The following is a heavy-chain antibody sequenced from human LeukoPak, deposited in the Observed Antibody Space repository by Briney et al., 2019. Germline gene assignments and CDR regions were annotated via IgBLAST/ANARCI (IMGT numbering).Heavy chain of an antibody. D-gene: IGHD3-10*01. CDR2: INHSGST. CDR3: ARRRRIRDYGMDV. CDR1: GGSFSGYY. Sequence: SETLSLTCAVYGGSFSGYYWSWIRQPPGKGLEWIGEINHSGSTNYNPSLKSRVTISVDTSKNQFSLKLSSVTAAATAVYYCARRRRIRDYGMDVWGQGTTVTVSS. V-gene: IGHV4-34*01. J-gene: IGHJ6*02.